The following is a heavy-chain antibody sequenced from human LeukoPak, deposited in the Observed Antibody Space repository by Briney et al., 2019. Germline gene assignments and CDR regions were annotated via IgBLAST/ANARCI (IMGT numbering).Heavy chain of an antibody. CDR3: AREDDSSGYGMDY. CDR2: ISSSSSYI. J-gene: IGHJ4*02. Sequence: PGGSLRLSCAASGFTFSSYSMNWVRQAPGKGLEWVSSISSSSSYIYYADSVKGRFTISRDNAKNSLYLQMKSLRAEDTAVYYCAREDDSSGYGMDYWGQGTLVTVSS. D-gene: IGHD3-22*01. CDR1: GFTFSSYS. V-gene: IGHV3-21*01.